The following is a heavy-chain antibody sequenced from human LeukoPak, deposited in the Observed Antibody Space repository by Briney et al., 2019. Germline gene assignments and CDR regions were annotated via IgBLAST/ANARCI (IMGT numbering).Heavy chain of an antibody. CDR2: IRGKAYGGTT. CDR1: GFTFGDNA. Sequence: PGGSLRLSCTTSGFTFGDNAMSWVRQAPGKGLEWVGFIRGKAYGGTTEYAASVKGRFTISRDDSKSIAYLQMNSLKTEDTAVYYCTRLVRTSYYYDSSGYYFDYWGQGTLVTVSS. V-gene: IGHV3-49*04. CDR3: TRLVRTSYYYDSSGYYFDY. D-gene: IGHD3-22*01. J-gene: IGHJ4*02.